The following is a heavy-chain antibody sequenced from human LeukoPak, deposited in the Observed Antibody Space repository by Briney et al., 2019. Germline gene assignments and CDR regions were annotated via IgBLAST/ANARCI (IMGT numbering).Heavy chain of an antibody. Sequence: GGSLRLSCATSRFTFSVYWMYWGRRAPGKGLEWVSSIDTEGNSAAYADSGRGRFTTSPENAKETLYLQKDTLRAPDTAAYYSAKGGGGDSAIIDSWGQGVRVTVSS. CDR1: RFTFSVYW. V-gene: IGHV3-74*01. D-gene: IGHD1-26*01. CDR2: IDTEGNSA. J-gene: IGHJ4*02. CDR3: AKGGGGDSAIIDS.